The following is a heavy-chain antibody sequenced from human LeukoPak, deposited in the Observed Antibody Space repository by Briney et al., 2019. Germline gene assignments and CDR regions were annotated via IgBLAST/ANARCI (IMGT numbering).Heavy chain of an antibody. CDR1: GGSITNTNYY. Sequence: SETLSLTCTVSGGSITNTNYYWAWIRQPPGEGLEWIGSVCHSGITYYTPSLKSRVSIAVDTSKNHFSLKVTSVTAADTAVYYCAREWQYQFDYWGQGSLVTISS. CDR2: VCHSGIT. J-gene: IGHJ4*02. V-gene: IGHV4-39*07. CDR3: AREWQYQFDY. D-gene: IGHD4-11*01.